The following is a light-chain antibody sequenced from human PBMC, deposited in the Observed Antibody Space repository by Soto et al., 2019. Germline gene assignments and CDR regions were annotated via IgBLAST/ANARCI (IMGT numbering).Light chain of an antibody. J-gene: IGKJ5*01. CDR1: QTIRGL. CDR2: DTS. Sequence: IVLTQSPATLSLSPGERATISCRTSQTIRGLLNWYQQRPGQAPRLLIYDTSNRPTDIPARFSGSGSGTDFILTISRLDPEDFGVYFCQQRYNLPIPVGRGTRLDIK. CDR3: QQRYNLPIP. V-gene: IGKV3-11*01.